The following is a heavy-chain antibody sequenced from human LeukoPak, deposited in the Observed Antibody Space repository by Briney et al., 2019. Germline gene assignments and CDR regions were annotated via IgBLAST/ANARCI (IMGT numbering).Heavy chain of an antibody. Sequence: GGSLRLSCAASGFTVSSNYMNWVRQAPGKGLEWVSVIYSGGSTYYADSVKGRFTISRDNSKNTLYLQMNSLRAEDTAVYYCARQLTNNWNYDAPFDYWGQGTLVTVSS. J-gene: IGHJ4*02. CDR3: ARQLTNNWNYDAPFDY. V-gene: IGHV3-53*01. CDR1: GFTVSSNY. D-gene: IGHD1-7*01. CDR2: IYSGGST.